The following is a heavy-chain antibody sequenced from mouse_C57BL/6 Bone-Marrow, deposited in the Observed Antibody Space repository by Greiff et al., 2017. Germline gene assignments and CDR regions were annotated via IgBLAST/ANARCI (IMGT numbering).Heavy chain of an antibody. D-gene: IGHD1-1*02. CDR3: ARGNYYGGFAY. Sequence: EVKLMESGPGLVKPSQSLSLTCSVTGYSITSGYYWNWIRQFPGNKLEWMGYISYDGSNNYNPSLKNRISITRDTSKNQFFLKLNSVTTEDTATYYCARGNYYGGFAYWGQGTLVTVSA. J-gene: IGHJ3*01. CDR2: ISYDGSN. V-gene: IGHV3-6*01. CDR1: GYSITSGYY.